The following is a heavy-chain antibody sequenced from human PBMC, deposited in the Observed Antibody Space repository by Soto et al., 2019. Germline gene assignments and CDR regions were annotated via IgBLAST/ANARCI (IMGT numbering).Heavy chain of an antibody. CDR1: GFTFRGYW. D-gene: IGHD4-17*01. V-gene: IGHV3-7*01. CDR3: ANMDYGDYGTGAFDI. J-gene: IGHJ3*02. CDR2: IKQDGSEN. Sequence: EVQLVESGGGLVQPGGSLSLSCEASGFTFRGYWMTGVPRTPGKGLEWVANIKQDGSENYYVDSVKGRFTISRDNAENSLYLQMKSLRVDDTAVYYCANMDYGDYGTGAFDIWGQGTMVTVSS.